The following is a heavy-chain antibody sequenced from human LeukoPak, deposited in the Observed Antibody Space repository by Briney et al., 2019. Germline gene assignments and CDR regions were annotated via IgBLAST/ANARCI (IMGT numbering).Heavy chain of an antibody. D-gene: IGHD2-15*01. Sequence: SETLSLTCTVSGGTISNYYWSWIRQPAGKGLEWIGRMYMSGATNFNPSLKSRVTMSVDKSKNQFFLKLTSVTAADTAVYYCGRDRAGYLNWFDPWGQGTLVTVSS. CDR3: GRDRAGYLNWFDP. CDR1: GGTISNYY. J-gene: IGHJ5*02. CDR2: MYMSGAT. V-gene: IGHV4-4*07.